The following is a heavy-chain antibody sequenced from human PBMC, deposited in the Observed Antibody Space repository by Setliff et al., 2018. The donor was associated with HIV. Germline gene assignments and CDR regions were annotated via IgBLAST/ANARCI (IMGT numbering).Heavy chain of an antibody. CDR3: ARHEAGGGMDV. CDR2: IDPTDSYI. D-gene: IGHD3-10*01. Sequence: GESLKISCKGSGYSFTNYWISWVRQMPGKGLEWMGRIDPTDSYINYSPSFQGHVTISAGKSISSAYLQWSSLKASDTAMYYCARHEAGGGMDVWGQGTTVTVSS. J-gene: IGHJ6*02. V-gene: IGHV5-10-1*01. CDR1: GYSFTNYW.